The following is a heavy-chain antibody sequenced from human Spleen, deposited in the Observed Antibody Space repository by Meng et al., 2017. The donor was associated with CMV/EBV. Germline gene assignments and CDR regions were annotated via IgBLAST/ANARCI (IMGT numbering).Heavy chain of an antibody. V-gene: IGHV3-23*03. CDR1: GFTFSSYA. CDR2: IYSGGSST. CDR3: ARDSTYCSSTSCYGWNWFDP. D-gene: IGHD2-2*01. J-gene: IGHJ5*02. Sequence: GESLKISCAASGFTFSSYAMSWVRQAPGKGLEWVSVIYSGGSSTYYADSVKGRFTISRDNAKNSLFLQMNSLRAEDTAVYYCARDSTYCSSTSCYGWNWFDPWGQGTLVTVSS.